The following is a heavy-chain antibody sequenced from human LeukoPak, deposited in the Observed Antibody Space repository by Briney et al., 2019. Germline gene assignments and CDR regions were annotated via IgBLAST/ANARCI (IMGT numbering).Heavy chain of an antibody. D-gene: IGHD4-17*01. CDR2: IKSKTDGGTT. V-gene: IGHV3-15*01. CDR3: TTAPPPYYGDYV. J-gene: IGHJ4*02. Sequence: PGGSLRLSCAASGFTFSSYAMSWVRQAPGKGLEWVGRIKSKTDGGTTDYAAPVKGRFTISRDDSKNTLYLQMNSLKTEDTAVYYCTTAPPPYYGDYVGGQGTLVTVSS. CDR1: GFTFSSYA.